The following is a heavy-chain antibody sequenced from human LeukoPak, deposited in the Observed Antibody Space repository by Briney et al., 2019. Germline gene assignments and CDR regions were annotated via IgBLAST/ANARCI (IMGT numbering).Heavy chain of an antibody. Sequence: PGGSLRLPCAASGFTFSSYAMHWVRQAPGKGLEWVAVISYDGSNKYYADSVKGRFTISRDNSKNTLYLQMNSLRAEDTAVYYCARGGLLWFGESYFDYWGQGTLVTVSS. D-gene: IGHD3-10*01. V-gene: IGHV3-30*04. CDR3: ARGGLLWFGESYFDY. CDR1: GFTFSSYA. J-gene: IGHJ4*02. CDR2: ISYDGSNK.